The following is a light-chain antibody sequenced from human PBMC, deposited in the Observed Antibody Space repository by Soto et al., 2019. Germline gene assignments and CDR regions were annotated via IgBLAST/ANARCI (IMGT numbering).Light chain of an antibody. V-gene: IGKV3-15*01. CDR2: GAS. CDR1: QSIRND. J-gene: IGKJ4*01. CDR3: QQYHKWPPFT. Sequence: EMVMTQSPDTLSVSPGERATLSCRASQSIRNDLAWYQQKPGQAPRLLIYGASTRATGIPARFSGSGSGTEFTLSISSLQSEDFAVYYCQQYHKWPPFTFGGGTVVEIK.